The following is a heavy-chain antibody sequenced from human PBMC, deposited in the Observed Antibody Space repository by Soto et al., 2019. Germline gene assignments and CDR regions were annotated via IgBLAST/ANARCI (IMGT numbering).Heavy chain of an antibody. J-gene: IGHJ5*01. V-gene: IGHV4-34*01. CDR1: GGSFSCHS. D-gene: IGHD3-22*01. CDR3: STRAYDTNGYYRFDP. CDR2: INHSGRV. Sequence: PSETLSLTCAVYGGSFSCHSWTWIRQSPGKGLEWIGDINHSGRVNYSPSLKSRVTISLDTSKNQFSLTLSAVTAADTAKYYCSTRAYDTNGYYRFDPWGQGTLVTVSS.